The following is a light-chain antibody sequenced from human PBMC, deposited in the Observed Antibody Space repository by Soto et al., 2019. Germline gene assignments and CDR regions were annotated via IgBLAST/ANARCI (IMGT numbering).Light chain of an antibody. V-gene: IGKV3-15*01. CDR3: QQYNNWPPYT. CDR2: GAS. Sequence: EIVMTQSPATLSVSPGERATLSCRARQSVSSNLAWYQQKPGQAPRLLICGASTRATGIPARFSGSGSGTEFTLTISSLQSEDFAVYYCQQYNNWPPYTFGQGTKLEIK. CDR1: QSVSSN. J-gene: IGKJ2*01.